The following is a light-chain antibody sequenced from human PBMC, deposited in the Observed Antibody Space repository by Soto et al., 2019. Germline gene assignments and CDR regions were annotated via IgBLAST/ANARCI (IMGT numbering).Light chain of an antibody. CDR2: FNS. J-gene: IGLJ2*01. CDR1: SSNIGAGYD. Sequence: QSALTQPPSGSGAPGQRVTISCTGSSSNIGAGYDVHWYQQLPGTAPKVLIYFNSNRPSGVPDRFSASKSGTSASLAITGLQADDEADYYCQSYDSSLSVIFGGGTKLTV. CDR3: QSYDSSLSVI. V-gene: IGLV1-40*01.